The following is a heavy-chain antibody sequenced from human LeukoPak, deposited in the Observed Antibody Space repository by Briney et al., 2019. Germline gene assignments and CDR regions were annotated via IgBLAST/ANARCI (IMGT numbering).Heavy chain of an antibody. Sequence: GGSLRLSCAASGFIFNDYAIHWVRHAPGKGLEWVAGISWNSGTIAYADSVKGRFTISRDNAKNSLYLQMNSLRPEDMAFYFCAKVAAYSSGWYDSWGQGTLVTVSS. CDR1: GFIFNDYA. J-gene: IGHJ5*01. CDR2: ISWNSGTI. D-gene: IGHD6-19*01. CDR3: AKVAAYSSGWYDS. V-gene: IGHV3-9*03.